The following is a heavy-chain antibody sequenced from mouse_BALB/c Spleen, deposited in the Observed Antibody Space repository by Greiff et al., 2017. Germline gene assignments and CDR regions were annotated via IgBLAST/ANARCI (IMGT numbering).Heavy chain of an antibody. CDR1: GYTFTDYA. D-gene: IGHD2-14*01. Sequence: QVQLKESGPEVVRPGVSVKISCKGSGYTFTDYAMHWVKQSHAKSLEWIGVISTYNGNTNYNQKFKGKATMTVDKSSSTAYMELARLTSEDSAIYYCARSRAYYRYDSYAMDYWGQGTSVTVSS. CDR3: ARSRAYYRYDSYAMDY. J-gene: IGHJ4*01. CDR2: ISTYNGNT. V-gene: IGHV1-67*01.